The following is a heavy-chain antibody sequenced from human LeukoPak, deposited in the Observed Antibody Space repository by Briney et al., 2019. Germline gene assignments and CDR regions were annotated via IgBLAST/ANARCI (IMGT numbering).Heavy chain of an antibody. V-gene: IGHV3-11*04. Sequence: SGGSLRLSCAASGFTFSDYYMSWIRQAPGKGLEWVSYISSSGSTIYYADSVKGRFTISRDNAKNSLYLQMNSLRAEDTAVYYCAKDYDFWSGHDYWGQGTLVTVSS. CDR2: ISSSGSTI. CDR1: GFTFSDYY. CDR3: AKDYDFWSGHDY. J-gene: IGHJ4*02. D-gene: IGHD3-3*01.